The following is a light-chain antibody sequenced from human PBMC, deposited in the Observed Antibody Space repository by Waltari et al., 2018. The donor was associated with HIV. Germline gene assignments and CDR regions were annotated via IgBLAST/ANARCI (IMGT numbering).Light chain of an antibody. V-gene: IGLV2-8*01. CDR1: RSAIARYEF. Sequence: QSALTQPPSASGPPGQTVTLSCTATRSAIARYEFVSRYQLQPDKVPKLIIYEVNKRPSGIPDRFSGSKSDNTASLTVSGLQTDDEAVYYCSSYASNNTFVVFGGGTRLTVL. CDR2: EVN. CDR3: SSYASNNTFVV. J-gene: IGLJ2*01.